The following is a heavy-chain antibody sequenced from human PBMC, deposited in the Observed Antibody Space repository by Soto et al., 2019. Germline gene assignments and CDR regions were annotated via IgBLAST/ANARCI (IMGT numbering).Heavy chain of an antibody. V-gene: IGHV1-46*01. Sequence: ASVKVSCKASGYTFTSYYMHWVRQAPGQGLEWMGIINPSGGSTSYAQKFQGRVTTTRDTSTSTVYMELSSLRSEDTAVYYCARGGGITGTTWLAYYYGMDVWGQGTTVTVSS. J-gene: IGHJ6*02. D-gene: IGHD1-7*01. CDR2: INPSGGST. CDR3: ARGGGITGTTWLAYYYGMDV. CDR1: GYTFTSYY.